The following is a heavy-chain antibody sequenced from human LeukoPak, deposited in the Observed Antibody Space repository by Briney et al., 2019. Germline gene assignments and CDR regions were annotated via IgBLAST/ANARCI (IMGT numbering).Heavy chain of an antibody. CDR3: ARCSTPHWIFDAFDI. D-gene: IGHD1-1*01. J-gene: IGHJ3*02. CDR1: GYTFTGQY. V-gene: IGHV1-2*02. CDR2: INPNSGGT. Sequence: ASVKVSCTASGYTFTGQYMHWVRQAPGRGPEWMGWINPNSGGTNYAQKFQGRVTMTRDTSISTAYMELSGLRSDDTAVYYCARCSTPHWIFDAFDIWGQGTMVTVSS.